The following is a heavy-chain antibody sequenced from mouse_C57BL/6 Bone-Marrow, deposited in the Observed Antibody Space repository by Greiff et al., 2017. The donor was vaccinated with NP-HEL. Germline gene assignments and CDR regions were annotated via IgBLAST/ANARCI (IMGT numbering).Heavy chain of an antibody. CDR2: ISYDGSN. Sequence: EVKLEESGPGLVKPSQSLSLTCSVTGYSITSGYYWNWIRQFPGNKLEWMGYISYDGSNNYNPSLKNRISITRDTSKNQFFLKLNSVTTEDTATYYCARGEVLLLFWGQGTLVTVSA. CDR3: ARGEVLLLF. D-gene: IGHD1-1*01. V-gene: IGHV3-6*01. CDR1: GYSITSGYY. J-gene: IGHJ3*01.